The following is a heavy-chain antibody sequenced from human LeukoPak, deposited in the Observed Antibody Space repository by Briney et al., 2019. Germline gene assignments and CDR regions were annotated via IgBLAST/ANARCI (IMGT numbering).Heavy chain of an antibody. J-gene: IGHJ4*02. CDR2: ITASGTAM. D-gene: IGHD1-26*01. CDR1: GFTCSSYS. CDR3: ASSGSYRFDY. V-gene: IGHV3-48*02. Sequence: PGGSLRLSCAASGFTCSSYSRNRVRQAPGKGLEWVSHITASGTAMFYADSVKGRFTISRDNAKNSLYLQMNSLRDEDTAVYYCASSGSYRFDYWGQGTLVTVSS.